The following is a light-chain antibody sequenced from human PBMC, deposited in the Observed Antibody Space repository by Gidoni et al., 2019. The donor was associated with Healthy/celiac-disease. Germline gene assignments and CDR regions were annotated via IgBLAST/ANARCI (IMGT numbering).Light chain of an antibody. V-gene: IGLV3-9*01. CDR3: QVWDSSTVV. CDR2: RDS. J-gene: IGLJ2*01. Sequence: SYELTQPPPVSVALGQPARITCGGNNIGSKNVHWYQQKPGQAPVLVIYRDSNRPSGIPERFSGSNSGNTATLTISRAQAGDEADYYCQVWDSSTVVFGGGTKLTVL. CDR1: NIGSKN.